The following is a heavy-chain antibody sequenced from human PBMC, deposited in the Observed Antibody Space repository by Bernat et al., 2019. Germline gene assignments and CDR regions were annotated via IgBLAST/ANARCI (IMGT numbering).Heavy chain of an antibody. CDR1: GFTFSSYA. D-gene: IGHD4-11*01. CDR2: ISYDGSNK. Sequence: VQLVESGGGLVQPGGSLRLSCAASGFTFSSYAMHWVRQAPGKGLEWVAVISYDGSNKYYADSVKGRFTISRDNSKNTLYLQMNSLRAEDTAVYYCARDREGGRPTYSIYYYYYYGMDVWGQGTTVTVSS. J-gene: IGHJ6*02. CDR3: ARDREGGRPTYSIYYYYYYGMDV. V-gene: IGHV3-30-3*01.